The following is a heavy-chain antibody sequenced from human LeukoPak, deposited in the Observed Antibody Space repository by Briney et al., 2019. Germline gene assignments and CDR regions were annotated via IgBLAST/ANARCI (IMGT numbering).Heavy chain of an antibody. V-gene: IGHV1-69*05. CDR1: GGTFSSYA. CDR3: ARDSQVWGSPFDY. D-gene: IGHD3-16*01. J-gene: IGHJ4*02. Sequence: SVKVSCKASGGTFSSYAISWVRQAPGQGLEWMGRIIPIFGTANYAQKFQGRVTITTDESTGTAYMELSSLRSEDTAVYYCARDSQVWGSPFDYWGQGTLVTVSS. CDR2: IIPIFGTA.